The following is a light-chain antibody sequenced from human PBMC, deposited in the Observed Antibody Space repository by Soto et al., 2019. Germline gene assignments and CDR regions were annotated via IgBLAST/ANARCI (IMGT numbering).Light chain of an antibody. V-gene: IGKV1-5*03. CDR1: QGISSW. CDR2: KAS. Sequence: DIQMTQSPSSVSASVGDRVTITCRSSQGISSWLAWYQQKRGKAPKVXIYKASTLKSGVPSRFSGSGSGTDFTLTISSLQPDDFATYDCQHYNSYSEAFGQGTKVDIK. J-gene: IGKJ1*01. CDR3: QHYNSYSEA.